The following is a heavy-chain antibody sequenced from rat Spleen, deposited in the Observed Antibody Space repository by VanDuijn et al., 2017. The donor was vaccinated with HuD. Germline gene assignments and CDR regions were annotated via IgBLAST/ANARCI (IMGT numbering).Heavy chain of an antibody. D-gene: IGHD1-11*01. CDR1: GFSLTTYN. CDR2: MWSGGST. Sequence: QVQLKESGPGLVQPSETLSLTCTVSGFSLTTYNVHWVRHPPGKGLEWMGVMWSGGSTDYNSALKSRLSISRDTSKNQVFLKMNSLQSEDTTTYYCARAPLRYVMDAWGQGASVTVSS. V-gene: IGHV2-45*01. CDR3: ARAPLRYVMDA. J-gene: IGHJ4*01.